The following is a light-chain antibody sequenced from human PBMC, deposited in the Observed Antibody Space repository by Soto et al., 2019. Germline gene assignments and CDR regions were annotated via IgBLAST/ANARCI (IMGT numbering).Light chain of an antibody. V-gene: IGKV3-20*01. CDR3: QQYGSSRWT. CDR2: GAS. CDR1: QSVSSSY. Sequence: EIVLTQSRGTLSLSPGERATLSCRASQSVSSSYLAWYQQNRGQAPRLLIYGASSRAPGIPDRFGGSGSGTDFTLTISRLGPEDFAVYYCQQYGSSRWTFGQGTKV. J-gene: IGKJ1*01.